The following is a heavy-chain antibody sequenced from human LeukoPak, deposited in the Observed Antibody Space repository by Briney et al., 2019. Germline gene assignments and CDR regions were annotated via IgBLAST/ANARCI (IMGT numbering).Heavy chain of an antibody. D-gene: IGHD3-9*01. V-gene: IGHV3-7*01. Sequence: PGGSLRLSCAASGFTFSSYWMSWVRQAPGKGLERVANIKQDGSEKYYVDSVRGRLTISRDNAKNSLHLQMNSLRAEDTAVYYCASVGETYYDILTGYFPLGYWGQGTLVTVSS. CDR1: GFTFSSYW. CDR2: IKQDGSEK. CDR3: ASVGETYYDILTGYFPLGY. J-gene: IGHJ4*02.